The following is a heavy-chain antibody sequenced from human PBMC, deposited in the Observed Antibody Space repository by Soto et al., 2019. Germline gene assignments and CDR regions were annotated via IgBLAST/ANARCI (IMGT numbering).Heavy chain of an antibody. CDR2: TNGRGNYI. CDR1: GFTFSTYN. CDR3: AREDGIVGATSAFDS. D-gene: IGHD1-26*01. V-gene: IGHV3-21*01. Sequence: EVLLVESGGGLVKPGGSLRLSCAASGFTFSTYNMNWVRQAPGKGLEWVSATNGRGNYIYYTDAVKGRFTIARDNAKTSLYLQMNRLRAEDTAVYYCAREDGIVGATSAFDSWGQGTLVSVSS. J-gene: IGHJ4*02.